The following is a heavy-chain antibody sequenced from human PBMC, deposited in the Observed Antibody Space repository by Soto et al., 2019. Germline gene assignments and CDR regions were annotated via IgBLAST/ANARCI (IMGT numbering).Heavy chain of an antibody. Sequence: QVQLVESGGGVVQPGRSLRLSCAASGFTFSSYGMHWVRQAPGKGLEWVAVISFDGSNKYYADSVKGRFTISRDNSKNTLDLQMNSLRAEDTAVYYCAKEISGMDVWGQGTTVTVSS. V-gene: IGHV3-30*18. CDR1: GFTFSSYG. D-gene: IGHD3-3*01. J-gene: IGHJ6*02. CDR3: AKEISGMDV. CDR2: ISFDGSNK.